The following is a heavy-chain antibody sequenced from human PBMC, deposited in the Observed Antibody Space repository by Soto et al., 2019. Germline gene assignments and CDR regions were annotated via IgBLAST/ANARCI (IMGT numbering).Heavy chain of an antibody. Sequence: QVQLVESGGGVVQPGRSLRLSCAASGFTFSSYGMHWVRQAPGKGLEWVAVIWYDGSNKYYADSVKGRFTISRDNSKNTLYLQMNSLRAEDTAVYYCARDMADYGDDGDAFDIWGQGTMVTVSS. J-gene: IGHJ3*02. CDR1: GFTFSSYG. V-gene: IGHV3-33*01. CDR2: IWYDGSNK. D-gene: IGHD4-17*01. CDR3: ARDMADYGDDGDAFDI.